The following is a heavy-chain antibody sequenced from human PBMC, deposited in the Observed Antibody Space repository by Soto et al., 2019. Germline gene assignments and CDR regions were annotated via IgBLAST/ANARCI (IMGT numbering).Heavy chain of an antibody. CDR3: ARVAPVTRYFDL. CDR2: IYYSGST. Sequence: SETLSLTCTVSGDSVSSGSYYWSWIRQPPGKGLEWIGYIYYSGSTNYNPSLKSRVTIPVDTSKSQFSLKLTSVTAADTAVYYCARVAPVTRYFDLWGRGTLVTVYS. V-gene: IGHV4-61*01. CDR1: GDSVSSGSYY. D-gene: IGHD4-17*01. J-gene: IGHJ2*01.